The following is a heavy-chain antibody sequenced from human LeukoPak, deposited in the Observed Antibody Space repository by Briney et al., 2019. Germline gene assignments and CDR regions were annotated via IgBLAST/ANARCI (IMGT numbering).Heavy chain of an antibody. CDR1: GFTFGDYA. V-gene: IGHV3-49*04. Sequence: GRSLRLSCTASGFTFGDYAMSWVRQAPVKGLEWVGFIRSKAYGGTTEYAASVKGRFTISRDDSKSIAYLQMNSLKTEDTAVYYCTTFWSGYSISYGMDVWGQGTTVTVSS. CDR2: IRSKAYGGTT. CDR3: TTFWSGYSISYGMDV. J-gene: IGHJ6*02. D-gene: IGHD3-3*01.